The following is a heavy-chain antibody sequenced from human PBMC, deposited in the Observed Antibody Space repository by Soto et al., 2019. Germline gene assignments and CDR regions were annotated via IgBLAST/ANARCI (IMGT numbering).Heavy chain of an antibody. D-gene: IGHD1-1*01. CDR3: AKSRDAYNFYFYYGMDV. V-gene: IGHV3-30*18. J-gene: IGHJ6*02. CDR2: ILYDGSNK. CDR1: GFTFSNYG. Sequence: GESLKISCAASGFTFSNYGMHWVRQTPGKGLEWVALILYDGSNKYYADSVKGRFTISRDNSKNTLYLQVSSLRAEDTAVYYCAKSRDAYNFYFYYGMDVWGQGTSVTVSS.